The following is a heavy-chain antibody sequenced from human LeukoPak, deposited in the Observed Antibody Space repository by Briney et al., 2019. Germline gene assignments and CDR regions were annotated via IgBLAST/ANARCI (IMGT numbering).Heavy chain of an antibody. Sequence: KSGPTLVNPTQTLTLTCTFSGFSLSTSGVGVGWIRQPPGKGLEWIGSIYYSGSTYYNPSLKSRVTISVDTSKNQFSLKLSSVTAADTAVYYCAREALSYSYGTAVWGQGTLVTVSS. CDR3: AREALSYSYGTAV. CDR1: GFSLSTSGVG. D-gene: IGHD5-18*01. V-gene: IGHV4-39*02. J-gene: IGHJ4*02. CDR2: IYYSGST.